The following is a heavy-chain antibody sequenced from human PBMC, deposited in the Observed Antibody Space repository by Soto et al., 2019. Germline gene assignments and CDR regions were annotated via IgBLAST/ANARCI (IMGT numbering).Heavy chain of an antibody. CDR2: ISSSSSYI. D-gene: IGHD5-18*01. Sequence: EVQLVESGGGLVKPGGSLRLSCAASGFTFSSYSMNWVRQAPGKGLEWVSSISSSSSYIYYADSVKGRFTISRDNAKNSLYLQMNRLRAEETAVYYWARDQPGYSYGYGLGYWGQGTLVTVSS. J-gene: IGHJ4*02. V-gene: IGHV3-21*01. CDR1: GFTFSSYS. CDR3: ARDQPGYSYGYGLGY.